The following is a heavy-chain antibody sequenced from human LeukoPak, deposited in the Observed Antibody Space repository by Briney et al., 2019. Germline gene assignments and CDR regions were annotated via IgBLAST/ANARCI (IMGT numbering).Heavy chain of an antibody. V-gene: IGHV4-34*01. D-gene: IGHD6-13*01. CDR2: INHSGST. CDR3: ARGRGIAAAGKPTGYFQH. J-gene: IGHJ1*01. CDR1: GGSFSGYY. Sequence: SETLSLTCAVYGGSFSGYYWSWLRQPPGKGLAWIGEINHSGSTNYNPSLKSRVTISVDTSKNQFSLKLSSVTAADTAVYYCARGRGIAAAGKPTGYFQHWGQGTLVTVSS.